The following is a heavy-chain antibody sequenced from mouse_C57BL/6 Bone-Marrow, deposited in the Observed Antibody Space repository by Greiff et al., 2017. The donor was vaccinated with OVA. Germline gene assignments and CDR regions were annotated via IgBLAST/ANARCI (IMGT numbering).Heavy chain of an antibody. D-gene: IGHD1-1*01. CDR2: IDPSDSYT. Sequence: VQLQQPGAELVMPGASVKLSCKASGYTFTSYWMHWVKQRPGQGLEWIGEIDPSDSYTNYNQKFKGKSTLTVDKSSSTAYMQLSNLTSEDSAVYYCARDYYGSSLYYYAMDYWGQGTSVTVSS. CDR3: ARDYYGSSLYYYAMDY. V-gene: IGHV1-69*01. CDR1: GYTFTSYW. J-gene: IGHJ4*01.